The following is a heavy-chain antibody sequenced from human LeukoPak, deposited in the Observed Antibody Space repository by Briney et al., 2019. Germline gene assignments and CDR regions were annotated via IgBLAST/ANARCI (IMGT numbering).Heavy chain of an antibody. CDR1: GGTFSSYD. CDR2: INPSGGST. V-gene: IGHV1-46*01. CDR3: ASSSDSSGCADY. J-gene: IGHJ4*02. D-gene: IGHD6-19*01. Sequence: ASVKVSCKASGGTFSSYDISWVRQAPGQGLEWMGIINPSGGSTSYAQKFQGRVTMTRDTSTSTVYMELSSLRSEDTAVYYCASSSDSSGCADYWGQGTLVTVSS.